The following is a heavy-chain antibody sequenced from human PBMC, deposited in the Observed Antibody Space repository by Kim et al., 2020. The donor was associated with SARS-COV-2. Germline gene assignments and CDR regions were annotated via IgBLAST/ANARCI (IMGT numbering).Heavy chain of an antibody. CDR1: GGSFSGYY. CDR2: INHSGST. D-gene: IGHD3-9*01. J-gene: IGHJ4*02. CDR3: ASHSYYDILTGPGY. Sequence: SETLSLTCAVYGGSFSGYYWSWIRQPPGKGLEWIGEINHSGSTNYNPSLKSRVTISVDTSKNQFSLKLSSVTAADTAVYYCASHSYYDILTGPGYWGQGTLVTVSS. V-gene: IGHV4-34*01.